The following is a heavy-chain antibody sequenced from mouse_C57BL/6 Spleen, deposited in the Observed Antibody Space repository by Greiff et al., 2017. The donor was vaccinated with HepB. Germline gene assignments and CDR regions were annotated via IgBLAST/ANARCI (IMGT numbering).Heavy chain of an antibody. CDR2: IDPEDGDT. V-gene: IGHV14-1*01. J-gene: IGHJ3*01. CDR1: GFNIKDYY. D-gene: IGHD6-1*01. Sequence: EVQLQQSGAELVRPGASVKLSTASGFNIKDYYMHWVKQRPEQGLEWIGRIDPEDGDTEYAPKFQGKATMTADTSSNTAYLQLSSLTSEDTAVYYCTTSLFSWFAYWGQGTLVTVSA. CDR3: TTSLFSWFAY.